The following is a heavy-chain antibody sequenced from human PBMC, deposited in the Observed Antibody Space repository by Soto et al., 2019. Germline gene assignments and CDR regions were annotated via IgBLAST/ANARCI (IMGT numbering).Heavy chain of an antibody. V-gene: IGHV3-23*01. CDR1: GFTFSTYA. J-gene: IGHJ3*02. CDR2: INERGGST. D-gene: IGHD1-1*01. Sequence: GGSLRLSWADSGFTFSTYALSWVRRAPGKGLEWVSAINERGGSTYYADSVKGRFTISRDNSKKTLYLQMNSLRAEDTALYYCAKDKSGTTASDIWGQGTMVTVSS. CDR3: AKDKSGTTASDI.